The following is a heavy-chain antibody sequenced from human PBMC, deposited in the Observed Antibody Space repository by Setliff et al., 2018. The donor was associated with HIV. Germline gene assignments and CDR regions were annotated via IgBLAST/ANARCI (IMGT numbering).Heavy chain of an antibody. D-gene: IGHD3-10*01. CDR1: GVSINSGDYF. J-gene: IGHJ4*02. V-gene: IGHV4-31*03. CDR2: ISYRGTT. Sequence: PSETLSLTCTVSGVSINSGDYFWSWIRQHPGKGLEWIGYISYRGTTYYNPSFKSRVTMSMDTSKNQVSLKVNSVTAADTGVYYCVRVGKYYGSGNYFWFDYWGQGTPVTVSS. CDR3: VRVGKYYGSGNYFWFDY.